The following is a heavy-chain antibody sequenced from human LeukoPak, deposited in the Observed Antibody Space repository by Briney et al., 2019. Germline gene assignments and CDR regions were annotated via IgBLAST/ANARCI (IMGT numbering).Heavy chain of an antibody. J-gene: IGHJ6*02. Sequence: GGSLRLSCAASGFTFSSCAMSWVRQAPGKGLEWVSGIIGSGDRTYYADSVKGRFTISRDNSKNTLSLQMNSLRADDTAVYYCAKSPYSYGFGYYYYGMDVWGQGTTVTVSS. V-gene: IGHV3-23*01. CDR3: AKSPYSYGFGYYYYGMDV. D-gene: IGHD5-18*01. CDR1: GFTFSSCA. CDR2: IIGSGDRT.